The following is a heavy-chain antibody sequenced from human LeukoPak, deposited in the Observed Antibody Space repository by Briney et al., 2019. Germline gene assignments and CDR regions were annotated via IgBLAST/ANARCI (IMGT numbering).Heavy chain of an antibody. CDR2: ISYDGSNK. V-gene: IGHV3-30*18. CDR1: GFTFSSYG. Sequence: GGSLRLSCAASGFTFSSYGMHWVRQAPGKGLEWVAVISYDGSNKYYADSVKGRFTTSRDNSKNTLYLQMNSLRAEDTAVYYCAKDSIAAANPIHWGQGTLVTVSS. D-gene: IGHD6-13*01. J-gene: IGHJ4*02. CDR3: AKDSIAAANPIH.